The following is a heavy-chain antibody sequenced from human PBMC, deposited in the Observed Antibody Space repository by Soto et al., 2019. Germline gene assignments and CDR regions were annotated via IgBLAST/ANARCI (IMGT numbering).Heavy chain of an antibody. CDR1: GYGFMNYG. CDR2: ISTYSGNT. Sequence: ASVKVSCKASGYGFMNYGISWVRQAPGQGLEWMGWISTYSGNTDYAQKFQDRVTMTADASINTAYMELRNLRSDDTAVYYCARGWDYTDYYGDFWGQGTLLTVSS. CDR3: ARGWDYTDYYGDF. D-gene: IGHD4-17*01. J-gene: IGHJ4*02. V-gene: IGHV1-18*01.